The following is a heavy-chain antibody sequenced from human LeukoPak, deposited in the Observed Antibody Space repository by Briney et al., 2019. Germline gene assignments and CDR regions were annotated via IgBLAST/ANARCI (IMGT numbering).Heavy chain of an antibody. J-gene: IGHJ4*02. CDR3: ARDLTERKYYIAY. D-gene: IGHD2-8*02. V-gene: IGHV3-30*02. CDR2: IGYTGTDT. CDR1: GFTFSSFG. Sequence: GGSLRLSCEASGFTFSSFGMHWVRQAPGEGLEWVAYIGYTGTDTYYADSVKGRFTISRDNSKNTVHLQVNSLRAADTALYSCARDLTERKYYIAYWGQGTLVTVSS.